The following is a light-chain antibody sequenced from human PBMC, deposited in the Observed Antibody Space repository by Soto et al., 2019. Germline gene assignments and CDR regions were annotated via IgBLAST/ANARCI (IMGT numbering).Light chain of an antibody. V-gene: IGKV3-15*01. Sequence: EIVMTQSPGTLSVSPGERATLSCRASQTIDTHLAWYQQKPGQAPRFLIYGASTRATGIPARFSGSGSGTEFTLTISSLQSEDFAVYYCHHYNNWPRTFGQGTKVDIK. CDR2: GAS. J-gene: IGKJ1*01. CDR1: QTIDTH. CDR3: HHYNNWPRT.